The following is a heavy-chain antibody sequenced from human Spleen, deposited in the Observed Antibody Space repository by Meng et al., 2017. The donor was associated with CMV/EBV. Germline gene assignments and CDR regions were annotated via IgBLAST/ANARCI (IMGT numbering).Heavy chain of an antibody. D-gene: IGHD6-13*01. CDR2: INHSGST. V-gene: IGHV4-39*07. J-gene: IGHJ6*02. Sequence: SETLSLTCTVSGGSVSSGSYYWSWNRQPPGKGLEWIGEINHSGSTNYNPSLKSRVTISVDTSKNQFSLKLSSVTAADTAVYYCARGRGSSSWYYYYGMDVWGQGTTVTVSS. CDR3: ARGRGSSSWYYYYGMDV. CDR1: GGSVSSGSYY.